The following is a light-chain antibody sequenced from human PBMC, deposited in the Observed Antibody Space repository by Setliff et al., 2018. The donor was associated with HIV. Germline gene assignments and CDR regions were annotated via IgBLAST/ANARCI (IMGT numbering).Light chain of an antibody. CDR3: CSYGRGDIWI. Sequence: QSALAQPRSVSGSPGQSVTISCTGTSSDVGSYNYVSWYQQHPGKAPKLMIYDVTKRPSGVPDRFSGSKSGNTASLTISGLQAEDEADYYCCSYGRGDIWIFGGGTQLTVL. V-gene: IGLV2-11*01. CDR1: SSDVGSYNY. J-gene: IGLJ2*01. CDR2: DVT.